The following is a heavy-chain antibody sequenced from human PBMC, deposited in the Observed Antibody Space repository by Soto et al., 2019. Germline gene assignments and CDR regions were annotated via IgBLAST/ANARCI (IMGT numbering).Heavy chain of an antibody. CDR1: GFTFRSHA. J-gene: IGHJ4*02. CDR3: ARAPMERYFDWYFDH. V-gene: IGHV3-23*01. D-gene: IGHD3-9*01. Sequence: EVQLLESGGGLVQPGGSLRLSCVGSGFTFRSHALTWVRQSPGKGLEWVAGISGTGGTTYYGDSMRGRFTISRDNSKETVDLPMDSLRPEDTAIYFCARAPMERYFDWYFDHWGQGSLVIVTS. CDR2: ISGTGGTT.